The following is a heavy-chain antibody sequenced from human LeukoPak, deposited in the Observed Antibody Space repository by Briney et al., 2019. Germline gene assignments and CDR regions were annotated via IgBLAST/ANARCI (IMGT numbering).Heavy chain of an antibody. Sequence: GGSLRLSCAASAFTFNSYSMSWVRQAPGKGLEWVASITSTSVSTYYADSVKGRFTISRDNAKNSLYLQMDNLRAEDTAVYYCARTYYDILTSYNPYFDYWGRGTLVTVSS. D-gene: IGHD3-9*01. V-gene: IGHV3-21*01. CDR2: ITSTSVST. CDR1: AFTFNSYS. CDR3: ARTYYDILTSYNPYFDY. J-gene: IGHJ4*02.